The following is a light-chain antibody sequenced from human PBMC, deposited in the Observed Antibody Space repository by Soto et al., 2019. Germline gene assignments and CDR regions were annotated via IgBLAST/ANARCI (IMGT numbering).Light chain of an antibody. CDR2: EVS. J-gene: IGLJ3*02. CDR1: SSDVGGYNH. CDR3: NSYRSGSSFWV. V-gene: IGLV2-14*01. Sequence: QSALTQPASVSGSPGQSITISCTGTSSDVGGYNHVSWYQQYPGEAPKLLIYEVSNRPSGVSNRFSGSKSGDTASLAISGLQPDDEADYYCNSYRSGSSFWVFGGGTKVTVL.